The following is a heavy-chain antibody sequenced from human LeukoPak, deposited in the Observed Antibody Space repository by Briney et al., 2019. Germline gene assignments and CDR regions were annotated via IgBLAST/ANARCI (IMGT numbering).Heavy chain of an antibody. CDR1: GFTFYDYY. CDR2: ISSSARTI. CDR3: ARGGWETYFDY. D-gene: IGHD1-26*01. Sequence: GGSLRLSCAASGFTFYDYYMNWIRQAPGKGLEWVAHISSSARTIYYADSVKGRFTISRDNAKKLLYLQTNSLRAEDTAVYYCARGGWETYFDYWGQGSLVTVSS. J-gene: IGHJ4*02. V-gene: IGHV3-11*04.